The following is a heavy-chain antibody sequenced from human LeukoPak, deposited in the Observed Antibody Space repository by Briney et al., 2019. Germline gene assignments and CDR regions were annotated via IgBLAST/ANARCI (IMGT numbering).Heavy chain of an antibody. CDR2: IIPIFGTA. CDR1: GGTFSNYA. V-gene: IGHV1-69*05. J-gene: IGHJ4*02. D-gene: IGHD6-6*01. CDR3: ARSHSSYYFDY. Sequence: SVKVSCKASGGTFSNYAINWVRQAPGQGLEWMGGIIPIFGTANYAQKFQGRVTTTTDESTSTAYMELSSLRSEDTAVYYCARSHSSYYFDYWGQGTLVTVSS.